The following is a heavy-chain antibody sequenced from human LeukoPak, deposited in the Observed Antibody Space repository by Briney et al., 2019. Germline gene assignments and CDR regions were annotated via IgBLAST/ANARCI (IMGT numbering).Heavy chain of an antibody. J-gene: IGHJ4*02. V-gene: IGHV3-30*18. CDR3: AKLAAADPFDY. CDR1: GFTFSSYG. CDR2: ISYDGSNK. D-gene: IGHD6-13*01. Sequence: PGRSLRLSCAASGFTFSSYGMHWVRQAPDKGLEWVTVISYDGSNKYYADSVKGRFTISRDNSKNTLYLQMNSLRAEDTAVYYCAKLAAADPFDYWGQGTLVTVSS.